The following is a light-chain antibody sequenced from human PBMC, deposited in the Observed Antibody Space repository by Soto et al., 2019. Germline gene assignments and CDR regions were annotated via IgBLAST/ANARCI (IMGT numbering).Light chain of an antibody. J-gene: IGLJ3*02. CDR1: SSDVGGYNY. CDR3: CSYAGGYTWV. V-gene: IGLV2-11*01. CDR2: DVD. Sequence: QSALTQPRSVSGSPGQSVTISCTGTSSDVGGYNYVSWYRQHPGKAPKLMIYDVDKRPSGIPDRFSGAKSGNTASLTISGLQAEDEADFYCCSYAGGYTWVFGGGTKLTVL.